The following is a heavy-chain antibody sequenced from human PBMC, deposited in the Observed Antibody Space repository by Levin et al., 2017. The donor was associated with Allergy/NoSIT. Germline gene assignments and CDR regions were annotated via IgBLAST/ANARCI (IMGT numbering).Heavy chain of an antibody. CDR1: GDSISRGFYY. V-gene: IGHV4-61*02. CDR3: ARDLEGCSGYKPYCYMDV. D-gene: IGHD5-12*01. Sequence: SETLSLTCSVSGDSISRGFYYWSWLLQPAGEGLEWIGRIYVTGITTYSPSLKSRVTISLHRSKDQVPLKTNSVTAADTAVYYCARDLEGCSGYKPYCYMDVWGKGTTVTVSS. J-gene: IGHJ6*03. CDR2: IYVTGIT.